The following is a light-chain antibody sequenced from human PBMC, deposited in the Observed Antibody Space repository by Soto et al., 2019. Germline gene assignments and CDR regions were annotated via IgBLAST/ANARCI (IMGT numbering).Light chain of an antibody. V-gene: IGLV1-40*01. CDR1: SSNVGAGFD. CDR3: HSYDSSLSGSV. J-gene: IGLJ3*02. CDR2: GNN. Sequence: QSVLTQPSSVSGARGQRVIISCTGSSSNVGAGFDVHWYQQFPGTAPKLLIYGNNNRPSGVPDRFSGSKSGTSASLAITGLQAEDEAEYYCHSYDSSLSGSVFGGGTKLTVL.